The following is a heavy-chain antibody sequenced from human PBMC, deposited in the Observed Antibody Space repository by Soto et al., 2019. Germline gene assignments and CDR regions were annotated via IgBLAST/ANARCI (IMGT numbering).Heavy chain of an antibody. V-gene: IGHV4-39*01. CDR1: GGSISSSSFY. Sequence: QLQLQESGPRLVKPSETLSLTCAVSGGSISSSSFYWGWFRQSPGKGLEWIGSIHHGGSTYYNPSLKSRITISVDTAKNQFTLNLRSVTAADTAVYLCAKDASCYSCWAWGKGGPVTVSS. J-gene: IGHJ4*02. D-gene: IGHD2-15*01. CDR2: IHHGGST. CDR3: AKDASCYSCWA.